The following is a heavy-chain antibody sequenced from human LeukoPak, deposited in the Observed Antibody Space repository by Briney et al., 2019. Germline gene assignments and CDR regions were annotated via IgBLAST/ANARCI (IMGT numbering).Heavy chain of an antibody. V-gene: IGHV3-48*04. CDR3: ARPIFYGSGSYGY. Sequence: GGSLRLSCAASGFTFSSYSMNWVRQAPGKGLEWVSYISSSSSTIYYADSVKGRFTVSRDNAKNSLYLQMNSLRAEDTAVYYCARPIFYGSGSYGYWGQGTLVTVSS. CDR2: ISSSSSTI. J-gene: IGHJ4*02. CDR1: GFTFSSYS. D-gene: IGHD3-10*01.